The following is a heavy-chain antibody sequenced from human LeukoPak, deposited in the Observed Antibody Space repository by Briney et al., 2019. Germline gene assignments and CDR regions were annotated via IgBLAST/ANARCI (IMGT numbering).Heavy chain of an antibody. CDR1: GWSISSTSYY. Sequence: SETLSLTCTVSGWSISSTSYYWSWLRQPPGKGLEWFGLILYSRTTNSNSSLESRVPISVDTAKNQFSLKLSSVTAADTAVYYCARESSRVSDSFDPWGQGTLVTVSS. V-gene: IGHV4-61*01. D-gene: IGHD6-13*01. CDR2: ILYSRTT. J-gene: IGHJ5*02. CDR3: ARESSRVSDSFDP.